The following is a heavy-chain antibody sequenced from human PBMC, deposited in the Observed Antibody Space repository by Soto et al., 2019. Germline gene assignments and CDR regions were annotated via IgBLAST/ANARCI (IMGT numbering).Heavy chain of an antibody. Sequence: GGSLRLSCAASGLTFSSKKYMSLFRQAAGKGLEFVSALYDIKRTFYADSVKGRFTTSGDKYNTIVYLQMNYLRPDDTAVYYCATWHLRELAFDIWGQGTVVTVSS. CDR1: GLTFSSKKY. CDR2: LYDIKRT. V-gene: IGHV3-53*01. J-gene: IGHJ3*02. CDR3: ATWHLRELAFDI. D-gene: IGHD1-7*01.